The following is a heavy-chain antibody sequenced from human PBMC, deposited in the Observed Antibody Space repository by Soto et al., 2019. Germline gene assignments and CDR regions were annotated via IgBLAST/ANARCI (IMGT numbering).Heavy chain of an antibody. CDR3: AKVGGDQPFYYYYYMDV. V-gene: IGHV3-23*01. J-gene: IGHJ6*03. D-gene: IGHD2-21*02. CDR2: ISGSGGST. Sequence: PGGSLSLSCAASGFTFSSYAMSWVRQAPGKELQWVSAISGSGGSTYYADSVKGRFTISRDNSKNTLYLQMNSLRAEDTAVYYCAKVGGDQPFYYYYYMDVWGKGTTVTVSS. CDR1: GFTFSSYA.